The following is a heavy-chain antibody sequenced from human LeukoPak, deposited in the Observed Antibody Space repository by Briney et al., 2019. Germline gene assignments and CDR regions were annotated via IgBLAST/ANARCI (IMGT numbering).Heavy chain of an antibody. Sequence: SVKVSCKASGGTFSSYAISWVRQAPGQGLEWMGGIIPIFGTANYAQKFQGRVTITTDESTSTAYMELSSLRSEDTAVYYCAKGYCASTTCYARFENWGQGTLVTVSS. CDR2: IIPIFGTA. CDR3: AKGYCASTTCYARFEN. CDR1: GGTFSSYA. V-gene: IGHV1-69*05. J-gene: IGHJ4*02. D-gene: IGHD2-2*01.